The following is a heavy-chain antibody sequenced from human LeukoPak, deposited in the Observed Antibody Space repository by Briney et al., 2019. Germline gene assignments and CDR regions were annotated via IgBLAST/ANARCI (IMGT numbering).Heavy chain of an antibody. J-gene: IGHJ5*02. D-gene: IGHD3-10*01. CDR3: ARDDYRGVTNFDP. CDR1: GGSISPYF. CDR2: IAYSEST. V-gene: IGHV4-59*01. Sequence: PSETLALTCTVSGGSISPYFWSWIRQPPGKGLEWIGYIAYSESTNYNPSLKSRITISVDTSKNQFSLRLTSVTAADTAVYYCARDDYRGVTNFDPWGQGTLVTVSS.